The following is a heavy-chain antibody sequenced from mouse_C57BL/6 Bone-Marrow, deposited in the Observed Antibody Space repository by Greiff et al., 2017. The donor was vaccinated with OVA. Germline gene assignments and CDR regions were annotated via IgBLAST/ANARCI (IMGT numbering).Heavy chain of an antibody. CDR1: GYTFTSYW. Sequence: VQLQQPGAELVRPGSSVKLSCKASGYTFTSYWMHWVKQRPIQGLEWIGNIDPSDSETHYNQKFKDKATLTVDKYSSTAYMQLSSLTSDDSAVYDCARRGRHGVRGWCYFDYWGQGTTLTVSA. V-gene: IGHV1-52*01. D-gene: IGHD1-1*02. CDR3: ARRGRHGVRGWCYFDY. J-gene: IGHJ2*01. CDR2: IDPSDSET.